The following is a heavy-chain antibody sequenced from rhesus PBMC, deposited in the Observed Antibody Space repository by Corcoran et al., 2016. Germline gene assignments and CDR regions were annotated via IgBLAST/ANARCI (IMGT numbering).Heavy chain of an antibody. V-gene: IGHV3-59*01. CDR1: GFTFSDYY. CDR2: IINGVGST. CDR3: ASDIVVVFTAMHAFDF. J-gene: IGHJ3*01. Sequence: EVQLVESGGGLVQPGGSLRLSCAASGFTFSDYYMHWVRQASGKGLEWVSRIINGVGSTWYAYSVKGRFTISREKAKNTLYLQMNSLRAEDTAVYYCASDIVVVFTAMHAFDFWGQGLRVTVSS. D-gene: IGHD2-27*01.